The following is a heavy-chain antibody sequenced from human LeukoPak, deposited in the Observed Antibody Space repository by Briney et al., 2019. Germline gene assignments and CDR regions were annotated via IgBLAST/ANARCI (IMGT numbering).Heavy chain of an antibody. Sequence: GGSLRLSCAASGFTFSSYAMHWVRQAPGKGLEWVAVISYDGSNKYYADSVKGRFTISRDNSKNTLYLQMNSLRAEDTAVYHCARDRIVGADYYFDYWGQGTLVTVSS. J-gene: IGHJ4*02. CDR2: ISYDGSNK. CDR3: ARDRIVGADYYFDY. CDR1: GFTFSSYA. D-gene: IGHD1-26*01. V-gene: IGHV3-30*04.